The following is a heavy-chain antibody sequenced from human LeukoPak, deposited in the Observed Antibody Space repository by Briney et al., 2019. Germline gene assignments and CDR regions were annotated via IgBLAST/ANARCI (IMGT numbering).Heavy chain of an antibody. CDR3: ARHAGTLGYFDY. V-gene: IGHV4-59*08. CDR1: GGSISTYY. J-gene: IGHJ4*02. CDR2: VYDSGTT. D-gene: IGHD3-10*01. Sequence: SETLSLSCSLSGGSISTYYWSWVRHTPGKGLDWLGYVYDSGTTSYNPSLERRVTISSDRSKNELSLHLRSVTAADTAVYYCARHAGTLGYFDYWGQGALVTVAS.